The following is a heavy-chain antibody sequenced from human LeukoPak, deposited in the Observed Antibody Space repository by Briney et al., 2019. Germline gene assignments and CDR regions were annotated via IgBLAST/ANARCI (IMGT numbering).Heavy chain of an antibody. Sequence: ASVKVSCKASGYTFTSYYMHWVRQAPGQGLEWMGIINPSGGSTSYAQKFQGRVTMTRDTSTSTVYMELSSLRSEDTGVYYCGRGGGFGELFHYWGQGTLVTVSS. D-gene: IGHD3-10*01. V-gene: IGHV1-46*01. CDR1: GYTFTSYY. CDR3: GRGGGFGELFHY. CDR2: INPSGGST. J-gene: IGHJ4*02.